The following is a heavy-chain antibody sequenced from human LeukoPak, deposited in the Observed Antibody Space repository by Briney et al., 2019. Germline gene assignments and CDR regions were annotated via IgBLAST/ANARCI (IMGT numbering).Heavy chain of an antibody. CDR1: GFTFSSFG. V-gene: IGHV3-33*06. CDR2: IWHDGSNE. CDR3: AKDDRGGWSGYFDS. J-gene: IGHJ4*02. D-gene: IGHD6-19*01. Sequence: GRSLRLSCAASGFTFSSFGMHWVRQAPGKGLEWVAVIWHDGSNEFYVDSVKGRSSIPRDDSKNTLYLQMNSLRAEDTALYYCAKDDRGGWSGYFDSWGQGTLVTVSS.